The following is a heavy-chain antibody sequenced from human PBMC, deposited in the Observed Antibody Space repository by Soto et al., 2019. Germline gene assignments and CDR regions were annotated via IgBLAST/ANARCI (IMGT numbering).Heavy chain of an antibody. J-gene: IGHJ2*01. D-gene: IGHD6-19*01. Sequence: PGGSLRLSCAASGFTFSDYYMSWIRQAPGKGLEWVSSISSSSSYIYYADSVKGRFTISRDNAKNSLYLQMNSLRAEDTAVYYCARDLGIAVAGNWYFDLWGRGTLVTVSS. CDR2: ISSSSSYI. CDR1: GFTFSDYY. V-gene: IGHV3-11*06. CDR3: ARDLGIAVAGNWYFDL.